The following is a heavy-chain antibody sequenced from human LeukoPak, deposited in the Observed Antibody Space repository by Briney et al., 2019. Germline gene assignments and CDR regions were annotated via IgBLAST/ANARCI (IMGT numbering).Heavy chain of an antibody. J-gene: IGHJ5*02. V-gene: IGHV4-59*01. Sequence: PSETLSLTCTVSGGSISSYYWSSIRQPPGKGLEWIGYIYYSGSTNYNPSLKSRVTISVDTSKNQFSLKLSSVTAADTAVYYCAGSYGYVSTWGQGTLVTVSS. CDR1: GGSISSYY. CDR2: IYYSGST. D-gene: IGHD5-18*01. CDR3: AGSYGYVST.